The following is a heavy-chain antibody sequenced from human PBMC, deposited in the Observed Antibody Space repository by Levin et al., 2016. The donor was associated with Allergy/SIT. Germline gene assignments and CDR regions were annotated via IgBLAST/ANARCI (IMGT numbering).Heavy chain of an antibody. CDR1: GGTFSSYA. CDR3: AREAVCSSTSCYDY. Sequence: SVKVSCKASGGTFSSYAISWVRQAPGQGLEWMGGIIPIFGTANYAQKFQGRVTITADESTSTAYMELSSLRSEDTAVYYCAREAVCSSTSCYDYWGQGTLVTVSS. J-gene: IGHJ4*02. CDR2: IIPIFGTA. D-gene: IGHD2-2*01. V-gene: IGHV1-69*13.